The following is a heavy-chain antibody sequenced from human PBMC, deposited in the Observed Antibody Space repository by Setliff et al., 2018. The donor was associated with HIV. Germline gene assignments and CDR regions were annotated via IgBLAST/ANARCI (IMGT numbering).Heavy chain of an antibody. Sequence: SETLSLTCGVSGYSMSSGYYWGWIRQPPGKGLEWIGNVYHTGSTYYNPSLKSRVTISVDTSKNQFSLKLSSVIAADTTVYYCARHAAGPDGPFDYWGQGTLVTVSS. CDR3: ARHAAGPDGPFDY. V-gene: IGHV4-38-2*01. CDR1: GYSMSSGYY. D-gene: IGHD2-2*01. CDR2: VYHTGST. J-gene: IGHJ4*02.